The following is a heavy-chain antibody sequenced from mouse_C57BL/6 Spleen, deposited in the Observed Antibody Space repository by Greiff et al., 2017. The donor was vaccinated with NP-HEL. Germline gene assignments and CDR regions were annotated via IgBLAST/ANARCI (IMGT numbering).Heavy chain of an antibody. V-gene: IGHV1-47*01. D-gene: IGHD1-1*01. CDR1: GYTFTTYP. Sequence: LEESGAELVKPGASVKMSCKASGYTFTTYPIEWMKQNHGKSLEWIGNFHPYNDDTKYNEKFKGKATLTVEKSSSTVYLELSRLTSDYSAVYYCAIIATVVATNWYFDVWGTGTTVTVSS. CDR2: FHPYNDDT. CDR3: AIIATVVATNWYFDV. J-gene: IGHJ1*03.